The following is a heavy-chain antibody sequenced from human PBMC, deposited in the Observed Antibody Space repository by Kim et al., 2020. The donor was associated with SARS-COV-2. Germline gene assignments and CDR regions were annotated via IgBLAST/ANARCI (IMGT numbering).Heavy chain of an antibody. CDR3: ARDGGIKDDSSGYYYGFCYFDY. Sequence: GGSLRLSCAASGFTFSSYSMNWVRQAPGKGLEWVSSISSSSSYIYYADSVKGRFTISRDNAKNSLYLQMNSLRAEDTAVYYCARDGGIKDDSSGYYYGFCYFDYWGQGTLVTVSS. D-gene: IGHD3-22*01. CDR2: ISSSSSYI. J-gene: IGHJ4*02. CDR1: GFTFSSYS. V-gene: IGHV3-21*01.